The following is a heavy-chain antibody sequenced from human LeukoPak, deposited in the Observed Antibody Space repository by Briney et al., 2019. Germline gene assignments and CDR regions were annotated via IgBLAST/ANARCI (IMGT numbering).Heavy chain of an antibody. D-gene: IGHD4-17*01. Sequence: ASVKVSYKASGGTFSSYAISWVRQAPGQGLEWMGWISAYNGNTNYAQKLQGRVTMTTDTSTSTAYMELRSLRSDDTAVYYCARVDDYGYYYYMDVWGKGTTVTVSS. CDR2: ISAYNGNT. CDR1: GGTFSSYA. CDR3: ARVDDYGYYYYMDV. J-gene: IGHJ6*03. V-gene: IGHV1-18*01.